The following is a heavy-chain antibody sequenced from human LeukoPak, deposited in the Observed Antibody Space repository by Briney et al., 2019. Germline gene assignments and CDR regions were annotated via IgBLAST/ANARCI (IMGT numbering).Heavy chain of an antibody. CDR2: ISDSGGST. Sequence: GGSLRLSCAASGFTFSIYAMSWVRQAPGKGLEWVSGISDSGGSTYYTDSVKGRFTISRDKSHNTLYLQMNSLRVEDTAVYYCAKSPLVYCTSSSCHLYFDSWGQGTLVTVSS. J-gene: IGHJ4*02. CDR3: AKSPLVYCTSSSCHLYFDS. V-gene: IGHV3-23*01. CDR1: GFTFSIYA. D-gene: IGHD2-15*01.